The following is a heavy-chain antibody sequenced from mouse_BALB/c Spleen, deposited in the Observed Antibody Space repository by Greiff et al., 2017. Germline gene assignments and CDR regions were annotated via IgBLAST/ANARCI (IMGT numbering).Heavy chain of an antibody. CDR3: NGYGGFAY. CDR2: IDPENGDT. V-gene: IGHV14-4*02. J-gene: IGHJ2*01. D-gene: IGHD2-12*01. CDR1: GFNIKDYY. Sequence: VQLQQSGAELVRSGASVKLSCTASGFNIKDYYMHWVKQRPEQGLEWIGWIDPENGDTEYAPKFQGKATMTADTSSNTAYLQLSSLTSEDTAVYYCNGYGGFAYWGQGTTLTVSS.